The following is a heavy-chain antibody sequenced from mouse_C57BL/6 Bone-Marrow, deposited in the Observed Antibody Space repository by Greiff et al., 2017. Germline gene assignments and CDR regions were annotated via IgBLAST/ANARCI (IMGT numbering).Heavy chain of an antibody. CDR1: GYTFNSYW. CDR2: IYPSDSET. Sequence: QVQLQQPGAELVRPGSSVKLSCKASGYTFNSYWMDWVKQRPGQGLEWIGNIYPSDSETHYNQKFKDKATLTVDKSSSTAYMQLSSLTSEDSAVYYCARGGTAQAPPFAYWGQGTLVTVSA. J-gene: IGHJ3*01. CDR3: ARGGTAQAPPFAY. V-gene: IGHV1-61*01. D-gene: IGHD3-2*02.